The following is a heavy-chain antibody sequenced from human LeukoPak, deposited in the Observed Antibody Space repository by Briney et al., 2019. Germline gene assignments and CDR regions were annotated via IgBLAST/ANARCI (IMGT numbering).Heavy chain of an antibody. J-gene: IGHJ4*02. V-gene: IGHV3-21*01. CDR2: ISSSSSYI. CDR1: GFTFSSYS. D-gene: IGHD3-3*01. CDR3: ARGLSGHYDFWSGSLYYFDY. Sequence: KSGGSLRLSCAASGFTFSSYSMNWVRQAPGKGLEWVSSISSSSSYIYYADSVKGRFTISRDNAKNSLYLQMTSLRAEDTAVYYCARGLSGHYDFWSGSLYYFDYWGQGTLVTVSS.